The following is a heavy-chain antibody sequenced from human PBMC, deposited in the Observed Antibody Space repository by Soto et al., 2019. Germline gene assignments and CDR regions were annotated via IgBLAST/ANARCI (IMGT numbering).Heavy chain of an antibody. Sequence: QVQLQESGPGLVKPSGTLSLTCAVSSGSISSSNWWSWVRQPPGKGLEWIGEIYHSGSTNYNPSLKSRVTISVDKSKNQFSLKLSSVTAADTAVYYCARVGQQLVEGDAFDIWGQGTMVTVSS. CDR1: SGSISSSNW. D-gene: IGHD6-13*01. V-gene: IGHV4-4*02. J-gene: IGHJ3*02. CDR3: ARVGQQLVEGDAFDI. CDR2: IYHSGST.